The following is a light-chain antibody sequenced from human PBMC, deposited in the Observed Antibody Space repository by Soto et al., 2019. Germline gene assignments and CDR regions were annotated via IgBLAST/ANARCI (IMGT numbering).Light chain of an antibody. CDR3: CSYTSSSTPGV. CDR2: DVS. Sequence: QSALTQPASVSGSPGQSITISCTGTSSDVGGYNYVSWYQQHPGKAPKLLIYDVSNRPSGVSNRLSGAKSCNTASLTISCLQAEDEADDYCCSYTSSSTPGVFGGGTKVTVL. J-gene: IGLJ2*01. CDR1: SSDVGGYNY. V-gene: IGLV2-14*01.